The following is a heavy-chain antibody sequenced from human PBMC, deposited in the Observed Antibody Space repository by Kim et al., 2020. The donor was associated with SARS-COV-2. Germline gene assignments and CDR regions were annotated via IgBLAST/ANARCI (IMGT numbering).Heavy chain of an antibody. D-gene: IGHD2-2*01. J-gene: IGHJ6*02. CDR1: GFTFSSYA. V-gene: IGHV3-64*01. Sequence: GGSLRHSCAASGFTFSSYAMHWVRQAPGKGLEYVSAISSNGGSTDYANSVKGRFTISRDNSKNTLYLQMGSLRAEDMAVYYCAREYCSSTSCYFDYYGMDVWGQGTTVTVSS. CDR2: ISSNGGST. CDR3: AREYCSSTSCYFDYYGMDV.